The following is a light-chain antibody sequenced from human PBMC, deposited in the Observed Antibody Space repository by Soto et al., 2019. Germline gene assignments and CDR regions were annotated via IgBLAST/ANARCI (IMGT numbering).Light chain of an antibody. V-gene: IGLV2-14*01. CDR3: SSYSDTNICV. CDR1: SSDIGAYNY. J-gene: IGLJ1*01. CDR2: EVT. Sequence: QSALTQPASVSGSPGQSITISCTGTSSDIGAYNYVSWYQQHPGKAPKLLIYEVTNRPSGVSDRFSGSKSGNTASLTTSGLQAEDEANYYCSSYSDTNICVFGTGTKVTVL.